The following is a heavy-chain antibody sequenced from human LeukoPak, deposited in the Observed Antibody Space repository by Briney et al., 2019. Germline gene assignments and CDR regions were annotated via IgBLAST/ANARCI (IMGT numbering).Heavy chain of an antibody. J-gene: IGHJ4*02. CDR1: GYTLTGYD. V-gene: IGHV1-8*01. D-gene: IGHD6-13*01. CDR3: ARGEFSSSWYPFDY. CDR2: MKSNSGDT. Sequence: ASVKVSCKTSGYTLTGYDINWVRQAPGQGLEWMGWMKSNSGDTHFAQKFQGRLTMTRNTSISTAFMELSSLRSEDTAVYYCARGEFSSSWYPFDYWGQGSLVTVSS.